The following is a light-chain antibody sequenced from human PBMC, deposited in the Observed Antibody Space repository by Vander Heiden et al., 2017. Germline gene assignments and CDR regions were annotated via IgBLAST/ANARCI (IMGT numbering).Light chain of an antibody. CDR2: WAS. Sequence: DIVMTQSPDSLAVSLGERATINCKSSQSVLYSSNNKNYLAWYQQKPGQPPKLLIYWASTRESGVPDRFSDSGSGTDFTLTISSLQAEDVAVYYCQQDDSAPFTFGHGTKVDIK. J-gene: IGKJ3*01. CDR1: QSVLYSSNNKNY. CDR3: QQDDSAPFT. V-gene: IGKV4-1*01.